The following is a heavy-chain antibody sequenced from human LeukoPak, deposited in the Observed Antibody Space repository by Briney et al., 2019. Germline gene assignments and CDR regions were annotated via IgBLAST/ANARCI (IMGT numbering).Heavy chain of an antibody. D-gene: IGHD3-3*01. CDR3: ARQYYDFWSGYYPGYYYYMDV. Sequence: ASVKVSCKVSGYTLTELSMHWVRQAPGKGLEWMGGFDPEDGETIYAQKFQGRVTMTEDTSTDTAYMELSSLRSEDTAVYYCARQYYDFWSGYYPGYYYYMDVWGKGTTVTVSS. V-gene: IGHV1-24*01. CDR2: FDPEDGET. CDR1: GYTLTELS. J-gene: IGHJ6*03.